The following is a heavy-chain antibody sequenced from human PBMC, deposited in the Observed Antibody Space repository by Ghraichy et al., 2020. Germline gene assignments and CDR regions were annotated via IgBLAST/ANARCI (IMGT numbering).Heavy chain of an antibody. CDR2: ISGSGGST. D-gene: IGHD5-12*01. CDR1: GFTFSSYA. J-gene: IGHJ4*02. Sequence: GGSLRLSCAASGFTFSSYAMSWVRQAPGKGLEWVSDISGSGGSTYYADSVKGRFTISRDNSKNTLYLQMNSLRAEDTAVYYCATMGIVATMGFDYWGQGTLVTVSS. CDR3: ATMGIVATMGFDY. V-gene: IGHV3-23*01.